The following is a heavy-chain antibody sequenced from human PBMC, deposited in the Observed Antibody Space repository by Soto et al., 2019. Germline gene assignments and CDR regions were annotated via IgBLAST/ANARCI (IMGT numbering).Heavy chain of an antibody. D-gene: IGHD3-16*01. CDR2: ISYDGSTN. CDR1: GFTFSNYA. V-gene: IGHV3-30-3*01. J-gene: IGHJ3*02. Sequence: QVQLVESGGGVVQPGRSLRLSCAASGFTFSNYAMSWVRQAPGKGLEWVALISYDGSTNNYADSVKGRFTISRDNSKNALYLQMNSLRAEDTAVYFCARRLPQGDGAFDIWGQGTMVTVSS. CDR3: ARRLPQGDGAFDI.